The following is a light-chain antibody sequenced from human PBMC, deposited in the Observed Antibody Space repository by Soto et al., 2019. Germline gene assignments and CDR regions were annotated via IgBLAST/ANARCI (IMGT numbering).Light chain of an antibody. CDR3: SSYAGNNMYVV. Sequence: QAVVTQPPSVSGAPGQRVTISCTGNNSNLGAGYDVHWYQQLPGAAPKLVIFGNRNRPSGVPERFSGSKSGTSASLAITGLQAEDEADYYCSSYAGNNMYVVFGGGTKLTVL. CDR2: GNR. J-gene: IGLJ2*01. V-gene: IGLV1-40*01. CDR1: NSNLGAGYD.